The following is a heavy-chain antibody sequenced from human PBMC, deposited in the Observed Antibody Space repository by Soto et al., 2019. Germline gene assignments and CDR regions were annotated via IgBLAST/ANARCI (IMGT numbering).Heavy chain of an antibody. CDR2: INHSGST. CDR1: GGSFSGYY. CDR3: ARGTRITMVRGVIIPNFDY. Sequence: LSLTCAVYGGSFSGYYWSWIRQPPGKGLEWIGEINHSGSTNYNPSLKSRVTISVDTSKNQFSLKLSSVTAADTAVYYCARGTRITMVRGVIIPNFDYWGQGTLVTVSS. V-gene: IGHV4-34*01. D-gene: IGHD3-10*01. J-gene: IGHJ4*02.